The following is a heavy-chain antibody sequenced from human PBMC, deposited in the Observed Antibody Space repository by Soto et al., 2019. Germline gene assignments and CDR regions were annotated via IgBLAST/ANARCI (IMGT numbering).Heavy chain of an antibody. CDR3: AKNSGTRARVDYYYGLDV. V-gene: IGHV1-69*13. D-gene: IGHD3-10*01. Sequence: SVKVSCKTSGGTLSDYGISWVRQAPGHGLEWMGGVIPIYSTSNYAPKFHGRVTFTADDSTAYMELSSLKSEDTAVYYCAKNSGTRARVDYYYGLDVWGQGTTGAVSS. J-gene: IGHJ6*01. CDR1: GGTLSDYG. CDR2: VIPIYSTS.